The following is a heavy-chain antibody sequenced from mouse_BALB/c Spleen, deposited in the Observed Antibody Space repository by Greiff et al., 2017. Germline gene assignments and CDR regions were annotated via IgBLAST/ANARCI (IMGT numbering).Heavy chain of an antibody. J-gene: IGHJ2*01. CDR2: ISSGSSTI. D-gene: IGHD1-2*01. CDR3: ARGTTATFDY. Sequence: EVMLVESGGGLVQPGGSRKLSCAASGFTFSSFGMHWVRQAPEKGLEWVAYISSGSSTIYYADTVKGRFTISSDNPKNTLFLQMTSLRSEDTAMYYCARGTTATFDYWGQGTTLTVSS. V-gene: IGHV5-17*02. CDR1: GFTFSSFG.